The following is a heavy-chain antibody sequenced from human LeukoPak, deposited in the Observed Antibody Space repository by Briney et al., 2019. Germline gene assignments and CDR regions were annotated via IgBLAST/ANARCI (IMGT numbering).Heavy chain of an antibody. CDR2: ISSSSSYI. D-gene: IGHD3-22*01. J-gene: IGHJ3*02. CDR1: GFTFSSYS. Sequence: GGSLRLSCAASGFTFSSYSMNWVRQAPGKGLEWVSSISSSSSYIYYADSVKGRFTISRDNAKNSLYLQMNSLRAEDTAVYYCLYYDSSGYYAFDIWGQGTMVTVSS. V-gene: IGHV3-21*01. CDR3: LYYDSSGYYAFDI.